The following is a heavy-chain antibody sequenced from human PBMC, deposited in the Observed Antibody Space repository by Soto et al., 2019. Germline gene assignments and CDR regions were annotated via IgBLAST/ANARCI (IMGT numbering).Heavy chain of an antibody. CDR2: IIPIFGTA. CDR3: ATDRPSYSSGWYGYDY. Sequence: GASVKVSCKASGGTFSSYAISWVRQAPGQGLEWMGGIIPIFGTANYAQKFQGRVTMTEDTSTDTAYMELSSLRSEDTAVYYCATDRPSYSSGWYGYDYWGQGTLVTVSS. V-gene: IGHV1-69*06. CDR1: GGTFSSYA. D-gene: IGHD6-19*01. J-gene: IGHJ4*02.